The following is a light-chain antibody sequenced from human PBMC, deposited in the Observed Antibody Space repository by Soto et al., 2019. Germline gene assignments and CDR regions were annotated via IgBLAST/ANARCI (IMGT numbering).Light chain of an antibody. CDR2: GAS. J-gene: IGKJ1*01. CDR1: QSVSSN. Sequence: IVMTQSPATLSVSPGERATLSCRASQSVSSNLAWYQQKSGQAPRLLIKGASTRATGIPARFSGSGSGTEFTLTISSLQSEDFAVYYCQQYNNWPQTFGQGTKVDIK. CDR3: QQYNNWPQT. V-gene: IGKV3-15*01.